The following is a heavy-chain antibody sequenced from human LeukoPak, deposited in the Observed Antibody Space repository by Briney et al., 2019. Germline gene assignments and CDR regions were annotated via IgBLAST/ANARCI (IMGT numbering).Heavy chain of an antibody. Sequence: GASVKVSCKASGYTFTSYYVHWVRQAPGQGLEWMGIVNPSGGSTSYAQKFQGRVTMTRDTSTSTVYMELSSLRSEDTAVYYCARGSPFDFWVHYWFDPWGQGTLVTVSS. J-gene: IGHJ5*02. CDR3: ARGSPFDFWVHYWFDP. V-gene: IGHV1-46*01. CDR1: GYTFTSYY. CDR2: VNPSGGST. D-gene: IGHD3-3*01.